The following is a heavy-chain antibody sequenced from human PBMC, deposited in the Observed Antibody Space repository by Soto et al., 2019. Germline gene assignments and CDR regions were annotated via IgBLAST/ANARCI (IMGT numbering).Heavy chain of an antibody. CDR1: GYTFTELS. CDR2: FDPEDGET. D-gene: IGHD3-3*01. Sequence: SVKVSCKVSGYTFTELSMHWVRQAPGKGLEWMGGFDPEDGETIYAQKFQGRVTMTEDTSTDTAYMELSSLRSEDTAVYYCATLSNDFWSGPNNWFDPWGQGTLVTVSS. V-gene: IGHV1-24*01. CDR3: ATLSNDFWSGPNNWFDP. J-gene: IGHJ5*02.